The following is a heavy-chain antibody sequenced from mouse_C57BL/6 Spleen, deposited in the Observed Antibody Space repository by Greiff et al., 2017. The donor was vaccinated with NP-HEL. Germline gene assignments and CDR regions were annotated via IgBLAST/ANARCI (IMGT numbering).Heavy chain of an antibody. CDR3: ARGGIYYDYDVGYYFDY. D-gene: IGHD2-4*01. Sequence: VQLQQSGAELARPGASVKLSCKASGYTFTSYGISWVKQRTGQGLEWIGEIYPRSGNTYYNEKFKGKATLTADKSSSTAYMELRSLTSEDSAVYFCARGGIYYDYDVGYYFDYWGQGTTLTVSS. J-gene: IGHJ2*01. CDR1: GYTFTSYG. CDR2: IYPRSGNT. V-gene: IGHV1-81*01.